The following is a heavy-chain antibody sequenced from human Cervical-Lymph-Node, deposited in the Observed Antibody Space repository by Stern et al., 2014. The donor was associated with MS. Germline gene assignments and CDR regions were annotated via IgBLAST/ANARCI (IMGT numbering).Heavy chain of an antibody. CDR3: ARPLPYAN. CDR1: GDILSNFS. V-gene: IGHV1-46*01. J-gene: IGHJ4*02. CDR2: INPNGGRT. Sequence: QVQLVQSGAEVKKPGASVKLSCTASGDILSNFSIHWVRQAPGQGLVWIGMINPNGGRTTYALRFQGRVTMTRDTSTTTVYMELSSLRSEDTGFYYCARPLPYANWGQGTLVTVSS. D-gene: IGHD4-17*01.